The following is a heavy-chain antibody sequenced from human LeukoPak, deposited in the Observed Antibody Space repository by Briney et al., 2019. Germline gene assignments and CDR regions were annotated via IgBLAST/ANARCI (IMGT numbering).Heavy chain of an antibody. V-gene: IGHV4-34*01. CDR2: VDHSGNI. CDR3: ARISGSXYIDY. CDR1: VDSFSGYY. J-gene: IGHJ4*02. Sequence: PSETLSLTCAVYVDSFSGYYWSWIRQPPGKGLEWIGEVDHSGNINHNPSLTSLKSRVTMSVDTPKNQFSLKLSSVTAADTAVYYCARISGSXYIDYXGQGTLVTVSX. D-gene: IGHD1-26*01.